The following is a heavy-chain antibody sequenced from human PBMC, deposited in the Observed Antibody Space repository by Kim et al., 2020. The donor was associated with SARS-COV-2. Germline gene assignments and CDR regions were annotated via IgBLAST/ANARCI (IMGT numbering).Heavy chain of an antibody. J-gene: IGHJ4*02. CDR1: GGSLTGFY. D-gene: IGHD5-12*01. CDR3: ARGRRPTFSGAWFLY. Sequence: SETLSLTCAVSGGSLTGFYWTWIRQSPGKGLQWIGEITHSGTSNYNPSLGSRVTMSLDTSKNLFSLKVTSMSAADTGVYYCARGRRPTFSGAWFLYWGQG. V-gene: IGHV4-34*01. CDR2: ITHSGTS.